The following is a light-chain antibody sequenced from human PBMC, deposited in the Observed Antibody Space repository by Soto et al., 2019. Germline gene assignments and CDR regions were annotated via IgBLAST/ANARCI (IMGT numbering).Light chain of an antibody. Sequence: EIVMTQSPATLSVSPGERATLSCRASQSVSSNLAWYQQKPGQAPRLLIYGASTRATGIPARFSGSGSGTEFTLTISSLQSEDFAVYYCQQYNNWPYTCSQGTKLEIK. J-gene: IGKJ2*01. V-gene: IGKV3-15*01. CDR1: QSVSSN. CDR2: GAS. CDR3: QQYNNWPYT.